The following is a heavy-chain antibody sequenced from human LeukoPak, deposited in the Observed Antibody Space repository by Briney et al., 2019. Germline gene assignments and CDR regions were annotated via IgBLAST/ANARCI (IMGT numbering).Heavy chain of an antibody. V-gene: IGHV3-66*01. CDR1: GVTVSNNY. D-gene: IGHD6-13*01. Sequence: GGSLRLSCAASGVTVSNNYMNWVRQAPGKGLEWVSLIFSNGDTHYADSVKGRFTISRDASKNTLYLQMDSLRAEDTAIYYCARDPPAAALGIYGWGQGTLVTVSS. CDR3: ARDPPAAALGIYG. J-gene: IGHJ4*02. CDR2: IFSNGDT.